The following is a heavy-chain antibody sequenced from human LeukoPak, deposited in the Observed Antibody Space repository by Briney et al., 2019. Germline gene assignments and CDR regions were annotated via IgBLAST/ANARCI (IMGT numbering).Heavy chain of an antibody. D-gene: IGHD5-24*01. CDR1: GFTVSSNY. CDR3: TRGSRDGYNSFDY. J-gene: IGHJ4*02. CDR2: IYSGGST. V-gene: IGHV3-66*01. Sequence: PGRSLRLSCAASGFTVSSNYMSWVRQAPGKGLEWVSVIYSGGSTYYADSVKGRFTISRDNSKNTLYLQMNSLRAEDTAVYYCTRGSRDGYNSFDYWGQGTLVTVSS.